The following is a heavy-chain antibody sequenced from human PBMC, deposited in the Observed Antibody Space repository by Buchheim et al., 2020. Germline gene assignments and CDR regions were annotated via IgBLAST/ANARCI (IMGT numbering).Heavy chain of an antibody. D-gene: IGHD7-27*01. CDR1: GGSFSGYY. Sequence: QVQLQQWGAGLLKPSETLSFTCAVYGGSFSGYYWSWIRQPPGKGLEWIGEINHSGSTNYNPSLKSRVTISVDTSKNQFSLKLSSVTAADTAVYYCARGWGLTGPQDYWGQGTL. CDR2: INHSGST. CDR3: ARGWGLTGPQDY. J-gene: IGHJ4*02. V-gene: IGHV4-34*01.